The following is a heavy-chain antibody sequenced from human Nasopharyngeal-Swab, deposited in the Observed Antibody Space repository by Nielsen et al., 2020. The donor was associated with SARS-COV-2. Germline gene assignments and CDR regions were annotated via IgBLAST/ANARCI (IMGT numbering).Heavy chain of an antibody. Sequence: WIRQPPGKGLEWVANIKQDGSEKYYVDSVKGRFTISRDNAKNSLYLQMNSLRAEDTAVYYCARGIAAAPAVYYGMDVWGQGTTVTVSS. CDR3: ARGIAAAPAVYYGMDV. V-gene: IGHV3-7*01. J-gene: IGHJ6*02. CDR2: IKQDGSEK. D-gene: IGHD6-13*01.